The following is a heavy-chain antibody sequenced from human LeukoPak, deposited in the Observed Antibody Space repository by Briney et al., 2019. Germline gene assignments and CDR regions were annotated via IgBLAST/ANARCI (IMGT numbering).Heavy chain of an antibody. Sequence: ASVKVSCKASGYTFTSYDINWVRQATGQGLEWMGWMNPNSGSTGYAQKFQGRVTMTRNTSISTAYMELSSLRSEDTAVYYCARGRAVFGVAVYYFDYWGQGTLVTVSS. V-gene: IGHV1-8*01. J-gene: IGHJ4*02. CDR3: ARGRAVFGVAVYYFDY. CDR1: GYTFTSYD. CDR2: MNPNSGST. D-gene: IGHD3-3*01.